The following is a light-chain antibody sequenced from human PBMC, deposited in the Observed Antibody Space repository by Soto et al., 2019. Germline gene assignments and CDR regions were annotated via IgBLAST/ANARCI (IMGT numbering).Light chain of an antibody. Sequence: DIQMTQSPSILSASVGDRVTITCRASQSISSYLNWYQQKPGKAPNLLIYATSTLQSGVPSRFSGSGSGTDFTLTISSLQPEDFATYYCQQSYSIVWTFGQGTKVDIK. CDR2: ATS. J-gene: IGKJ1*01. CDR1: QSISSY. V-gene: IGKV1-39*01. CDR3: QQSYSIVWT.